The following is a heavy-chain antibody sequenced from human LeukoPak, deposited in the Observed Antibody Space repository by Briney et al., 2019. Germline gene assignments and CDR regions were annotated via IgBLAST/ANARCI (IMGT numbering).Heavy chain of an antibody. CDR2: ISSSSGYI. CDR1: GFTLSSYS. D-gene: IGHD6-19*01. Sequence: GGSLRLSCAASGFTLSSYSMNWVRPAPGKGLEWVSSISSSSGYIYYADSVKGRLTTSRKNAKNSLYLQMNSLRAEDTAVYYCARTAGYSSGWYVYWGQGTLVTASS. V-gene: IGHV3-21*01. J-gene: IGHJ4*02. CDR3: ARTAGYSSGWYVY.